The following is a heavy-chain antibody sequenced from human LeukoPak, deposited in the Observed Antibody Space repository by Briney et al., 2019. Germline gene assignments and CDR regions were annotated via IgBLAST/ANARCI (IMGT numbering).Heavy chain of an antibody. CDR3: AREGVEWANYYGSGSYLGKYYYYGMDV. CDR1: GFTFSSYW. D-gene: IGHD3-10*01. CDR2: INSGGSST. V-gene: IGHV3-74*01. J-gene: IGHJ6*02. Sequence: PGGSLRLSCAASGFTFSSYWMHWVRQAPGKGLVWVSRINSGGSSTSYADSVKGRFTISRDNAKNTLYLQMNSLRAEDTAVYYCAREGVEWANYYGSGSYLGKYYYYGMDVWGQGTTVTVSS.